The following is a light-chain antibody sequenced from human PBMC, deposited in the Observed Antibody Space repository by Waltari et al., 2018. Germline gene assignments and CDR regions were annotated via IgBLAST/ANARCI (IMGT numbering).Light chain of an antibody. V-gene: IGLV2-14*01. Sequence: QSALTQPASVSGSPGQSITISCPGTSSDVGGYNYVYWYQQHPGKAPKLMFFDVSNRPSGVSNRFSGSKSGSTASRTISGLQAEDEADFYCNSYTSSSTWVFGGGTKLTVL. J-gene: IGLJ3*02. CDR2: DVS. CDR3: NSYTSSSTWV. CDR1: SSDVGGYNY.